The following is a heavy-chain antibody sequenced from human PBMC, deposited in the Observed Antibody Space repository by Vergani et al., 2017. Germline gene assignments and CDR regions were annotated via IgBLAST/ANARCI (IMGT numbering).Heavy chain of an antibody. D-gene: IGHD2-15*01. Sequence: VLLQEPGPGLVKPSETLSLKCSVSGAPFDSFYWSWLRQSPGKGLEWIGYVFRYGNVNYNPSFNFRAAIDTSNNQLSVRLSSVTAADTAVYYCARDFGGEWYFDLWGRGTFVTVSS. CDR2: VFRYGNV. V-gene: IGHV4-59*01. CDR1: GAPFDSFY. CDR3: ARDFGGEWYFDL. J-gene: IGHJ2*01.